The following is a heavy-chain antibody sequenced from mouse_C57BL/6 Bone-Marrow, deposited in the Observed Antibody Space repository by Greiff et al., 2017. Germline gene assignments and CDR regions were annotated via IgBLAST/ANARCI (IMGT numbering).Heavy chain of an antibody. CDR3: ARSYYDYDGSYWYFDV. J-gene: IGHJ1*03. V-gene: IGHV1-85*01. CDR2: IYPRDGST. D-gene: IGHD2-4*01. Sequence: VQLQQSGPELVKPGASVKLSCKASGYTFTSYDINWVKQRPGQGLEWIGWIYPRDGSTKYTAKFKGKATLTVDPSSSTAYLELHGLTSEGSAVYLCARSYYDYDGSYWYFDVGGTGTTVTVSS. CDR1: GYTFTSYD.